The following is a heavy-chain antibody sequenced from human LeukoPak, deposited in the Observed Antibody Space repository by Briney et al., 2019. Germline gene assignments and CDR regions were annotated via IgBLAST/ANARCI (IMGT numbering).Heavy chain of an antibody. CDR2: INGSGGSA. CDR1: GFTFSSYA. D-gene: IGHD4-17*01. J-gene: IGHJ4*02. Sequence: GGSLRLSCAASGFTFSSYAMSWVRQAPGKGLEWVSAINGSGGSAYYADSVKGRFTISRDNSKNTLYLQMNSLRAEDTAVYYCAKDRDYGDIDYWGQGTLVTVSS. V-gene: IGHV3-23*01. CDR3: AKDRDYGDIDY.